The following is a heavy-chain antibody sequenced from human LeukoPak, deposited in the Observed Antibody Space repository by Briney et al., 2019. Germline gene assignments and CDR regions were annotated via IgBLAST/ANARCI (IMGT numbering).Heavy chain of an antibody. CDR1: GGSISSYY. J-gene: IGHJ4*02. Sequence: PSETLSLTCTVSGGSISSYYWSWIRQPPGKGLEWIGYIYYSGSTNYNPSLKGRVTISVDTSKNQFSLKLSSVTAADTAVYYCARAVMTATLFDYWGQGTLVTVSS. CDR3: ARAVMTATLFDY. CDR2: IYYSGST. D-gene: IGHD2-21*02. V-gene: IGHV4-59*01.